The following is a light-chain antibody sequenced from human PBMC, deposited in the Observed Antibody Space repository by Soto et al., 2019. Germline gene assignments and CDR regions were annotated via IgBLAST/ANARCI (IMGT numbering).Light chain of an antibody. Sequence: EIVLTQSPATLSLSPGERATLSCRASQSVRSNLAWYQQKPGQAPRLVIYAASTRATDIPDRFSGSVSGTEFALTISSLQSEDFAVYYCQQYNEWPPFTFGQGTRLEIK. J-gene: IGKJ5*01. CDR3: QQYNEWPPFT. CDR2: AAS. CDR1: QSVRSN. V-gene: IGKV3-15*01.